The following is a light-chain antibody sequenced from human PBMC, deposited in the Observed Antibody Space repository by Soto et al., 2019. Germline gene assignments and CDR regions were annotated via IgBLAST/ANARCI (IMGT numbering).Light chain of an antibody. J-gene: IGKJ1*01. Sequence: ETVLTQSPGTLSLSPGERATLSCRASQTIRSNYLAWYRQTPGQAPRLLIYGASNRATGIADRFSGSGSGTVFTLIISRLAPEDFALYYCQQYGSSPWTFGQGTKVELK. CDR3: QQYGSSPWT. CDR2: GAS. V-gene: IGKV3-20*01. CDR1: QTIRSNY.